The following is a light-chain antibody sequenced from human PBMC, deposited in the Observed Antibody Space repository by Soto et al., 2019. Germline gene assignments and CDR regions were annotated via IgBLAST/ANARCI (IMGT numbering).Light chain of an antibody. CDR3: QHYDSSPPYT. CDR1: RSFASSY. V-gene: IGKV3-20*01. J-gene: IGKJ2*01. CDR2: ASS. Sequence: EIVLPQSPGTLSLSPGERATLSCRASRSFASSYLGWYQQKPGQAPRLLIYASSTRATGIPDRFSGSGSATDFTLTISRLEPEDSAVYYCQHYDSSPPYTFGQGTKVDIK.